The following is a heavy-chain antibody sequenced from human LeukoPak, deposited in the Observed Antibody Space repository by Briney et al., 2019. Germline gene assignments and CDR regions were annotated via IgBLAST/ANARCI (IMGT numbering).Heavy chain of an antibody. Sequence: GGSLRLSCAASGFTFSSYSMNWVRQAPGKGLEWVAVIWYDGSNKYYADSVKGRFTISRDNSKNTLYLQMNSLRAEDTAVYYCARDLYYYDSSGYYDYWGQGTLVTVSS. V-gene: IGHV3-33*08. CDR1: GFTFSSYS. CDR3: ARDLYYYDSSGYYDY. CDR2: IWYDGSNK. D-gene: IGHD3-22*01. J-gene: IGHJ4*02.